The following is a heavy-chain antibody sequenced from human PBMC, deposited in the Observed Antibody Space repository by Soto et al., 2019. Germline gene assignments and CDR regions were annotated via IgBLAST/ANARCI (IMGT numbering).Heavy chain of an antibody. Sequence: GGSLRLSCTASGFTLGDYAMSWFRQAPGKGLEWVGFIRSKAYGGTTEYAASVKGRFTISRDDSKSIAYLQMNSLKTEDTAVYYCTTELRYLPSPYHGTDVWGQGTTVPISS. V-gene: IGHV3-49*03. J-gene: IGHJ6*02. D-gene: IGHD3-9*01. CDR2: IRSKAYGGTT. CDR1: GFTLGDYA. CDR3: TTELRYLPSPYHGTDV.